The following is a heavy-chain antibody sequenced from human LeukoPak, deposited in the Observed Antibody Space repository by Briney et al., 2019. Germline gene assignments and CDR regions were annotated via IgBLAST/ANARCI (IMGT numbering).Heavy chain of an antibody. Sequence: GGSLRLSCAASGFTFSSYGMHWVRQAPGKGLEWVAVISYDGSNKYYEDSVKGRFTISRDNARNTLFLQMDSLRAEDTAVYYCARESVRRISMRSKGFFDYWGRGTRVTVSS. CDR2: ISYDGSNK. D-gene: IGHD3-22*01. V-gene: IGHV3-30*03. CDR3: ARESVRRISMRSKGFFDY. CDR1: GFTFSSYG. J-gene: IGHJ4*02.